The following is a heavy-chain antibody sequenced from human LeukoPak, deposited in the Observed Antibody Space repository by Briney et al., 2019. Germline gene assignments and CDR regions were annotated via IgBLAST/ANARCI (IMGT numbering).Heavy chain of an antibody. CDR3: ARDKGGYDY. V-gene: IGHV3-7*01. CDR2: IKQDGSEK. J-gene: IGHJ4*02. D-gene: IGHD6-25*01. Sequence: GGSLRLXCAASGFTFSSYWMSWVRQAPGKGLESVANIKQDGSEKYYVDSVKGRLTISRDNAKNSLYLQMNSLRAEDTAVYYCARDKGGYDYWGQGTLVTVSS. CDR1: GFTFSSYW.